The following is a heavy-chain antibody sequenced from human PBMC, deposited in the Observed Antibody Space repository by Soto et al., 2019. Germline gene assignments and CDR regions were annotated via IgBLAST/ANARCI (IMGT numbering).Heavy chain of an antibody. D-gene: IGHD3-22*01. CDR1: GFTFSSFW. CDR3: ARGNYDSSGYSDY. J-gene: IGHJ4*02. Sequence: PGGSLRLSCAASGFTFSSFWMHWVRQAPGKGLVWVSRINSDGSSTSYADSVKGRFTISRDNSKNTLYLQMNNLRAEDTAVYYCARGNYDSSGYSDYWGQGTLVTVSS. CDR2: INSDGSST. V-gene: IGHV3-74*01.